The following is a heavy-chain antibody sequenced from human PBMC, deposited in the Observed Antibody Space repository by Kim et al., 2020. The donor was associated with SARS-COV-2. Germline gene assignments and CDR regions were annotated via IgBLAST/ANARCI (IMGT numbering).Heavy chain of an antibody. V-gene: IGHV3-7*04. CDR3: ARLSAAGEWGNWFDP. J-gene: IGHJ5*02. Sequence: DSVKGRFTISRDNAKNSLYLQMNSLRAEDTAVYYCARLSAAGEWGNWFDPWGQGTLVTVSS. D-gene: IGHD6-13*01.